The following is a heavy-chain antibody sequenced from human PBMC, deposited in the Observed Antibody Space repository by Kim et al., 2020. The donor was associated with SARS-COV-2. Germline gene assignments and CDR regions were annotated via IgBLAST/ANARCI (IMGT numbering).Heavy chain of an antibody. D-gene: IGHD3-10*01. CDR3: ARVMWFGEFYNWFDP. Sequence: PSLKSRVTISVDTSKNQFSLKLSSVTAADTAVYYCARVMWFGEFYNWFDPWGQGTLVTVSS. J-gene: IGHJ5*02. V-gene: IGHV4-59*01.